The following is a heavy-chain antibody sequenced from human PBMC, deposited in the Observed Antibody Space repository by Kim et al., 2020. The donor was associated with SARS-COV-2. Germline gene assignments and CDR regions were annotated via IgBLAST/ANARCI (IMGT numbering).Heavy chain of an antibody. D-gene: IGHD5-18*01. CDR3: ARHGPRNTAMVWHGLNWFDP. J-gene: IGHJ5*02. CDR2: IYYSGST. CDR1: GGSISSSSYY. V-gene: IGHV4-39*01. Sequence: SETLSLTCTVSGGSISSSSYYWGWIRQPPGKGLEWIGSIYYSGSTYYNPSLKSRVTISVDTSKNQFSLKLSSVTAADTAVYYCARHGPRNTAMVWHGLNWFDPWGQGTLVTVSS.